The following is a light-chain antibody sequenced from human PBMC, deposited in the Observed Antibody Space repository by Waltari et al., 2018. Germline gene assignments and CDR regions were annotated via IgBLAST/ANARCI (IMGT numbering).Light chain of an antibody. CDR1: LSVLSTDNNKHY. Sequence: DIVMTQSPDSLAVSLGERATINCNSILSVLSTDNNKHYSTWYQQKPGQPPQLLISWASTRESGVPDRFIGSGSGTDFTLTISSLQAEDVAVYYCHQHYTTPWTFGQGTQVEL. V-gene: IGKV4-1*01. J-gene: IGKJ1*01. CDR3: HQHYTTPWT. CDR2: WAS.